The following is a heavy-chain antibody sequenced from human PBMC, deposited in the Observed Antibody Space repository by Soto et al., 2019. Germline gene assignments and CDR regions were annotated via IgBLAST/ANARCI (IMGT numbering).Heavy chain of an antibody. CDR3: AIDRVLRFLEWLPYYGMDV. J-gene: IGHJ6*02. V-gene: IGHV3-7*01. Sequence: PGGSLRLTCAASGFTFSSYWLSWVRQAPGKGLEWVANIKQDGSEKYYVDSVKGRFTISRDNAKNSLYLQMKSLRAEDTAVYYCAIDRVLRFLEWLPYYGMDVWGQGTTVTVSS. CDR2: IKQDGSEK. D-gene: IGHD3-3*01. CDR1: GFTFSSYW.